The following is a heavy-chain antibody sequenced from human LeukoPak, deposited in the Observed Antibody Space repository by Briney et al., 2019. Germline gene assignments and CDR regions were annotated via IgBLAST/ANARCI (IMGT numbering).Heavy chain of an antibody. CDR3: AKDLYSGWNTNYYHYYMDV. CDR1: GFTFGSYA. CDR2: ISGNAGST. V-gene: IGHV3-23*01. J-gene: IGHJ6*03. Sequence: GGSLRLSCAASGFTFGSYAMSWVRQAPGKGLEWVSAISGNAGSTYYGDSVKGRFSISRDNSENTLYLQMNSLSAADTAVYYCAKDLYSGWNTNYYHYYMDVWGKGTTVTVSS. D-gene: IGHD6-19*01.